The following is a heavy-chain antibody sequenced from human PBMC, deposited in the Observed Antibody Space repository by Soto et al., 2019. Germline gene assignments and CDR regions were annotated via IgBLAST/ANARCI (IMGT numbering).Heavy chain of an antibody. CDR1: GGXXXXXX. J-gene: IGHJ5*02. Sequence: QVQLQQWGAGLLKPSETLSLTCAVYGGXXXXXXXXXXXXXPGKGLEWIGEIDHSGYTNYNPSLKSRVTISVDTSKNXXXXXXXXXXXXXXXXXXXXXXXXXXXPWGQGTLVTVSS. V-gene: IGHV4-34*01. CDR2: IDHSGYT. CDR3: XXXXXXXXP.